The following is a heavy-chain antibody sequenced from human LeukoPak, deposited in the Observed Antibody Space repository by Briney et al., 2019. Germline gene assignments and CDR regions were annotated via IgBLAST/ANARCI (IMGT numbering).Heavy chain of an antibody. V-gene: IGHV1-69*04. CDR1: GGTFSSYA. CDR2: IIPILGIA. D-gene: IGHD5-18*01. Sequence: SVKVSCKASGGTFSSYAISWVRQAPGQGLEWMGKIIPILGIANYAQKFQGRVTITADKSTSTAYMELSSLRSEDTAVYYCARGGEYSYYYGMDVWGQGTTVTVSS. CDR3: ARGGEYSYYYGMDV. J-gene: IGHJ6*02.